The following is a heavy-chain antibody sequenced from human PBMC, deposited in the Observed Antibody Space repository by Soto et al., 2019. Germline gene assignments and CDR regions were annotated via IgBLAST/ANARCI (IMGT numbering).Heavy chain of an antibody. D-gene: IGHD5-12*01. Sequence: GGSLRLSCAASGFTFSSYAMHWVRQAPGKGLEWVAVISYDGSNKYYADSVKGRFTISRDNSKNTLYLQMNSLRAEDTAVYYCARVVVDIVATDAFDIWGQGTMVTVSS. CDR1: GFTFSSYA. CDR3: ARVVVDIVATDAFDI. J-gene: IGHJ3*02. V-gene: IGHV3-30-3*01. CDR2: ISYDGSNK.